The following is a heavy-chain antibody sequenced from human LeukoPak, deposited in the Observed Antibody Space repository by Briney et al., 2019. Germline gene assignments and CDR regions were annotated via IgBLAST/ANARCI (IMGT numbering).Heavy chain of an antibody. V-gene: IGHV4-59*01. D-gene: IGHD3-22*01. CDR1: GGSISSYY. CDR3: ASFFDYYDSSDGAFDI. Sequence: SETLSLTCTVSGGSISSYYWSWIRQPPGRGLEWIGYIYYSGSTNYNPSLKSRVTISVDTSKNQFSLKLSSVTAADTAVHYCASFFDYYDSSDGAFDIWGQGTMVTVSS. CDR2: IYYSGST. J-gene: IGHJ3*02.